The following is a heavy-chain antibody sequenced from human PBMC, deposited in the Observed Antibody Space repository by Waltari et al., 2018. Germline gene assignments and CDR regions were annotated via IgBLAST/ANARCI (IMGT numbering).Heavy chain of an antibody. Sequence: VQLVQSGAEVKTPGASVKVACKASGYTFTDYSIHWVRQAPGQGLEWMGWFNPDSGGTNYAQKFQGRVTMTRDTSISTAYMELNNLGSDDTALYYCARRPVDYRNPRFDYWGQGTLVTVGS. D-gene: IGHD4-4*01. V-gene: IGHV1-2*02. CDR1: GYTFTDYS. CDR3: ARRPVDYRNPRFDY. CDR2: FNPDSGGT. J-gene: IGHJ4*02.